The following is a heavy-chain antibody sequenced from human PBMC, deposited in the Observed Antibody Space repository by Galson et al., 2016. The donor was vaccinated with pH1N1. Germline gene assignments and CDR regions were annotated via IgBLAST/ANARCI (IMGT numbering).Heavy chain of an antibody. CDR1: GDSVSSNSAA. CDR2: TYYRSKRYN. Sequence: CAISGDSVSSNSAAWNWIRQSPSRGLEWLGRTYYRSKRYNDYAVSVKSRITINPDTSKNQFSLQLNSVTPEDTAVYYCARDGIAAAGIRRDQYYFDYWGQGTLVTVSP. V-gene: IGHV6-1*01. J-gene: IGHJ4*02. D-gene: IGHD6-13*01. CDR3: ARDGIAAAGIRRDQYYFDY.